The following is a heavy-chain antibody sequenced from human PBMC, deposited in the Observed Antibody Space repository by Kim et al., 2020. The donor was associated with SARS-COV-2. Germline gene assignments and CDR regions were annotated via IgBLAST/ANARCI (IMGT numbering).Heavy chain of an antibody. V-gene: IGHV3-33*06. J-gene: IGHJ6*02. Sequence: GGSLRLSCAASGFTFSSYAMHWVRQAPGKGLEWVADIWYDGSNKYYADSVKGRFTISRDNSKNTLYLQMNSLRAEDTAVYYCAKENRVRGYSFYYYYGTYGMDVWGQGTTVTVSS. CDR2: IWYDGSNK. D-gene: IGHD5-12*01. CDR3: AKENRVRGYSFYYYYGTYGMDV. CDR1: GFTFSSYA.